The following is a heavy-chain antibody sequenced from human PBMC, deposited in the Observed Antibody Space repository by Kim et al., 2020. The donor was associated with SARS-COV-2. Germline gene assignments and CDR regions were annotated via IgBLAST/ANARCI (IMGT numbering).Heavy chain of an antibody. V-gene: IGHV4-59*08. J-gene: IGHJ4*02. D-gene: IGHD2-2*01. CDR1: GGSISSYY. Sequence: SETLSLTCTVSGGSISSYYWSWIRQPPGKGLEWIGYIYYSGSTNYNPSLKSRVTISVDTSKNQFSLKLSSVTAADTAVYYCARLGYCSSTSCYDLGLDYWGQGTLVTVSS. CDR3: ARLGYCSSTSCYDLGLDY. CDR2: IYYSGST.